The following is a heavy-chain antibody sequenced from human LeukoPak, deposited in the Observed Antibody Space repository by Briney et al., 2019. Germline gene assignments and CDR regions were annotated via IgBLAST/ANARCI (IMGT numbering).Heavy chain of an antibody. CDR1: GFTFSSYS. CDR3: AKDLRQWRGFFDY. J-gene: IGHJ4*02. V-gene: IGHV3-21*01. D-gene: IGHD2-8*01. CDR2: ISSSSSYI. Sequence: GGSLRLSCAASGFTFSSYSMNWVRQAPGKGLEWVSSISSSSSYIYYADSVKGRFTISRDNSKSTVYLQISSPRADDTAVYYCAKDLRQWRGFFDYWGQGTLVTVSS.